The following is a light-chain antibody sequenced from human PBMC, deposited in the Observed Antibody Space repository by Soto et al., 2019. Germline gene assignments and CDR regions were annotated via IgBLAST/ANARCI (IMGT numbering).Light chain of an antibody. CDR1: SGHSSYA. Sequence: QLVLTQSPSASASLGASVKLTCTLSSGHSSYAIAWHQQQPEKGPRYLMKLNSDGSHSKGDGIPDRFSGSSSGAERYLTISSLQSEDEADYYCQTLGTGILFGGWTKLTVL. CDR3: QTLGTGIL. CDR2: LNSDGSH. J-gene: IGLJ2*01. V-gene: IGLV4-69*01.